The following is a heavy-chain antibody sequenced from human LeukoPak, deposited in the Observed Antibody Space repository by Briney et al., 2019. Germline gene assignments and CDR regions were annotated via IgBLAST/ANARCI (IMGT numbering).Heavy chain of an antibody. V-gene: IGHV1-3*01. CDR2: INAGNGNT. CDR1: RYTFTSYA. D-gene: IGHD3-9*01. CDR3: ARVYYDILTGSSNNWFDP. Sequence: ASVKVSCKASRYTFTSYAMHWVRQAPGQRLEWMGWINAGNGNTKYSQKFQGRVTITRDTSASTAYMELSSLRSEDTAVYYCARVYYDILTGSSNNWFDPWGQGTLVTVSS. J-gene: IGHJ5*02.